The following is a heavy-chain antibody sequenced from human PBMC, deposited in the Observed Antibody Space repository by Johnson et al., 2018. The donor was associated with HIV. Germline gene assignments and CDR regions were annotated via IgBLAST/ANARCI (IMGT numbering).Heavy chain of an antibody. CDR1: GFTFDDYG. D-gene: IGHD1-26*01. V-gene: IGHV3-20*04. CDR3: ARAGIVGATTAFDI. Sequence: VQLVESGGGLVQPGRSLRLSCAASGFTFDDYGMSWVRQAPGKGLEWVSGINWNGGSTGYADSVKGRFTISRDNAKNSLYLHMNSLRAEDTALYYCARAGIVGATTAFDIWGQGTMVTVSS. CDR2: INWNGGST. J-gene: IGHJ3*02.